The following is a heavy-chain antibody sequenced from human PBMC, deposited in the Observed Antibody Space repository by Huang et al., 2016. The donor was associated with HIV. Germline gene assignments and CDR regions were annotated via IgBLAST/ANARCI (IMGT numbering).Heavy chain of an antibody. Sequence: QVQLVESGGDLVKPGGSLRLSCAASGLVFSDHYMNWIRQAPGKGLGCISYIRLSGTTIRYADSVKGRFTISRDNAKKSLFLEMNSLRVEDTAVYYCARRMAGWDDVFDMWGQGTMVTVSS. CDR1: GLVFSDHY. J-gene: IGHJ3*02. CDR2: IRLSGTTI. CDR3: ARRMAGWDDVFDM. V-gene: IGHV3-11*01. D-gene: IGHD6-19*01.